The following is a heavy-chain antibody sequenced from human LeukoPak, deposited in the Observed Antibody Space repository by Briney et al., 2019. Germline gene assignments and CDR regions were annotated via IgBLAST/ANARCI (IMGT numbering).Heavy chain of an antibody. CDR2: IYYSGST. CDR3: ARQGAGLN. CDR1: GGSISSSTYY. Sequence: SETLSLTCTVSGGSISSSTYYWGWIRQPPGKGLEWIGSIYYSGSTYYNPSLKSRVTISVDTSKNQFSLKLSSVTAADTAVYYCARQGAGLNWGQGTLVTVSS. V-gene: IGHV4-39*01. J-gene: IGHJ4*02. D-gene: IGHD3-16*01.